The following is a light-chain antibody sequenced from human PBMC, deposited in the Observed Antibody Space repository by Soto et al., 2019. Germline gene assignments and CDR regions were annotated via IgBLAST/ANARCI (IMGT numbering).Light chain of an antibody. CDR3: SSYAGSNTR. J-gene: IGLJ1*01. V-gene: IGLV2-8*01. CDR2: EVS. Sequence: QSALTQPPSASGSPGQSVTISCTGTSSDVGGYNFVSWYQQHPGKAPKLMIYEVSKRPSGVPDRFSGSKSGNKASLTVSGLQAEDEADYYCSSYAGSNTRFGTGTKLTVL. CDR1: SSDVGGYNF.